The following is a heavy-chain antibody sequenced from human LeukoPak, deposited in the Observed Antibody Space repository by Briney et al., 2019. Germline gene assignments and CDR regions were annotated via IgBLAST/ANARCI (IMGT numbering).Heavy chain of an antibody. Sequence: GGSLRLSCAASEFTFSSYVMAWVRQAPGKGLEWVSTITPGGGTYYADSVKGRFTISRDNSKNTLYLQMNSLRAEDTAVYYCAKDPARGYSGYDLVYFDYWGQGTLVTVSS. J-gene: IGHJ4*02. D-gene: IGHD5-12*01. V-gene: IGHV3-23*01. CDR3: AKDPARGYSGYDLVYFDY. CDR2: ITPGGGT. CDR1: EFTFSSYV.